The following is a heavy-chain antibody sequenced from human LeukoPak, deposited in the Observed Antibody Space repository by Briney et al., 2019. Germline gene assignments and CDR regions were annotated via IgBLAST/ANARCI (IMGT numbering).Heavy chain of an antibody. CDR2: ITTSSGYV. CDR3: ARGNAGGNDAFDI. D-gene: IGHD4-23*01. J-gene: IGHJ3*02. CDR1: GFTFTTYT. Sequence: PGGSLRLSCAASGFTFTTYTMNWVRQAPGKGLEWVSAITTSSGYVYQADSLRGRFTISRDNAKNSLYLQMNSLRVEDTAVYYCARGNAGGNDAFDIWGQGKMVTVSS. V-gene: IGHV3-21*01.